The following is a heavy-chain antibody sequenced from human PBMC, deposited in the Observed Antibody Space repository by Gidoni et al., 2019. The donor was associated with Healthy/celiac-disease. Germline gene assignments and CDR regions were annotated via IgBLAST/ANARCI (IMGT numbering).Heavy chain of an antibody. J-gene: IGHJ3*02. CDR1: GVTFSDYY. V-gene: IGHV3-11*01. Sequence: QVQLVESGGGLVKPGGSLRRSCAASGVTFSDYYRSWIRQAPGKGLECVSYISSSGSTIYYADSVKGRFTISRDNAKNSLYLQMNSQRSEDTAVYYCASGIVVVPAAPGQHDAFDIWGQGTMVTVSS. CDR2: ISSSGSTI. CDR3: ASGIVVVPAAPGQHDAFDI. D-gene: IGHD2-2*01.